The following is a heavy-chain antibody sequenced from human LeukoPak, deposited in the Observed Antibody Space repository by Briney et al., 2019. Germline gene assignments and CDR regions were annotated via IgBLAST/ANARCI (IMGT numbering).Heavy chain of an antibody. V-gene: IGHV1-24*01. J-gene: IGHJ3*02. CDR2: FDPEDGET. Sequence: ASVKVSCKVSGYTLTELSMHWVRQAPGKGLEWMGGFDPEDGETIYAQKFQGRVTMTRDTSISTAYMELSRLRSDDTAVYYCARAAPLEIWGQGTMVTVSS. CDR3: ARAAPLEI. CDR1: GYTLTELS.